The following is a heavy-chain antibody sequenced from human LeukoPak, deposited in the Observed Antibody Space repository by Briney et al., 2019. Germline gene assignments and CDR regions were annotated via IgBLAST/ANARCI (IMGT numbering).Heavy chain of an antibody. CDR3: ARHPARYYYDSSGYYSGSGYMDV. Sequence: GGSLRLSCAASGFTFSSYSMNWVRQAPGKGLEWVSSISSSSSYIYYADSVKGRFTISRDNAKNSLYLQMNSLRAEDTAVYYCARHPARYYYDSSGYYSGSGYMDVWGKGTTVTVSS. CDR1: GFTFSSYS. CDR2: ISSSSSYI. V-gene: IGHV3-21*01. D-gene: IGHD3-22*01. J-gene: IGHJ6*03.